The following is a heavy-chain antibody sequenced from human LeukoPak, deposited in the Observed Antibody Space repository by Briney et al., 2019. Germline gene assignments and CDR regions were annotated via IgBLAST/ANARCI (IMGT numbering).Heavy chain of an antibody. V-gene: IGHV3-23*01. CDR1: GFTFSSYA. CDR3: AKDVLPLYDYIWGSHRYPLDY. Sequence: GGSLRLSCAASGFTFSSYAMSWVRQAPGKGLEWVSAISGSGGSTYYADSVKGRFTISRDNSKNTLYLQMNSLRAEDTAVYYCAKDVLPLYDYIWGSHRYPLDYWGQGTLVTVSS. D-gene: IGHD3-16*02. CDR2: ISGSGGST. J-gene: IGHJ4*02.